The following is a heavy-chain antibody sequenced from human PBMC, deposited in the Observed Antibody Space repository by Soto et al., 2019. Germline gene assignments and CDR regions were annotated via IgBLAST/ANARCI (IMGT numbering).Heavy chain of an antibody. V-gene: IGHV3-21*01. D-gene: IGHD5-12*01. J-gene: IGHJ6*03. Sequence: GGSLRLSCAASGFTFSSYSMNWVRQAPGKGLEWVSSISSSSSYIYYADSVKGRFTISRDNAKNSLYLQMNSLRAEDTAVYYCARDQLGASGYDYYYYYMDVWGKGTTVTVSS. CDR3: ARDQLGASGYDYYYYYMDV. CDR2: ISSSSSYI. CDR1: GFTFSSYS.